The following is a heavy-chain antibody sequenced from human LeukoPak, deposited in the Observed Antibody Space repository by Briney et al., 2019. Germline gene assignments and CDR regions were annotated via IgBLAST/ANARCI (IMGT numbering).Heavy chain of an antibody. Sequence: SGTLSLTCAVSGGSISTYYWSWIRQPPGKGREWIGYIHYSGSSNYNPSLKSRVTISLDTSKNQFSLKLSSVTAADTAVYYCARGAAATYWGQGTLVTVSS. J-gene: IGHJ4*02. D-gene: IGHD6-13*01. CDR1: GGSISTYY. CDR3: ARGAAATY. V-gene: IGHV4-59*01. CDR2: IHYSGSS.